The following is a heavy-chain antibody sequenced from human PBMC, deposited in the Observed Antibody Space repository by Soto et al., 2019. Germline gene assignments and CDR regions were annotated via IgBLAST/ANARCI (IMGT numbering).Heavy chain of an antibody. CDR2: IYYSGST. D-gene: IGHD2-15*01. CDR3: ARVIRPLISYFDY. Sequence: SENLSLTCTVSGGSISSSSYYWGWIRQPPGKGLERIGSIYYSGSTYYNPSLKSRVTISVDTSKNQFSLKLSSVTAADTAVYYCARVIRPLISYFDYWGQGTLVPVSS. CDR1: GGSISSSSYY. J-gene: IGHJ4*02. V-gene: IGHV4-39*07.